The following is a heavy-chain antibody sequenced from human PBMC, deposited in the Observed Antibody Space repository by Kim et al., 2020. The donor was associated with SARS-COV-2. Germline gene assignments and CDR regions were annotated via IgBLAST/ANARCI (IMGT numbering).Heavy chain of an antibody. J-gene: IGHJ6*02. Sequence: GGSLRLSCAASGFTFSSYEMNWVRQAPGKGLEWVSYISSSGSTIYYADSVKGRFTISRDNAKNSLYLQMNSLRAEDTAVYYCARDSVVIQQLVNGYYGMDVWGQGTTVTVSS. V-gene: IGHV3-48*03. CDR2: ISSSGSTI. CDR1: GFTFSSYE. CDR3: ARDSVVIQQLVNGYYGMDV. D-gene: IGHD6-13*01.